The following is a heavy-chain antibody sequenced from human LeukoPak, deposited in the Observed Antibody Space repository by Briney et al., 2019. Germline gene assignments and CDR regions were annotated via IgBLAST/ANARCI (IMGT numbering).Heavy chain of an antibody. Sequence: SETLSLTCTVSGGSISSYYWSWIRQSPGKGLEWIGYIHYSGSTNHNPSLNSRVTISVDTSKNQFSLKLSSVTAADTAVYYCARGVYIAAAQYGYWGQGTLVTVSS. D-gene: IGHD6-13*01. CDR1: GGSISSYY. J-gene: IGHJ4*02. V-gene: IGHV4-59*08. CDR2: IHYSGST. CDR3: ARGVYIAAAQYGY.